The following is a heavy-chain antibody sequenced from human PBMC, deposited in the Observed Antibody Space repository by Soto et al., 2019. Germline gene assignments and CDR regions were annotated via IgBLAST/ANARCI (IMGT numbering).Heavy chain of an antibody. V-gene: IGHV3-30-3*01. CDR1: GVTLTGYA. J-gene: IGHJ5*02. CDR2: VSHDGTER. CDR3: TRVGVGYSLGSGFTP. D-gene: IGHD5-18*01. Sequence: QPGGSLRLSCLASGVTLTGYAMHWVRHAPGKGLEWVASVSHDGTERYAASVRGRFTISRDISKSTVFLQMGSLSGEDTAVYYCTRVGVGYSLGSGFTPWGQGTLVTVSS.